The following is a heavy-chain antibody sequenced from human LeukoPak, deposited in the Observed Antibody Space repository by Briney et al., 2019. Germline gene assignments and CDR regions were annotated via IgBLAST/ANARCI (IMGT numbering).Heavy chain of an antibody. J-gene: IGHJ4*02. Sequence: PGGSLRLSCAASGFTFSSYAMSWVRQAPGKGLEWVSAISGSGGSTYYADSVKGRFTISRDNSKNTLYLQMNSLRAEDTAVYYCARVDGGIAVVGGDYWGQGTLVTVSS. V-gene: IGHV3-23*01. D-gene: IGHD6-19*01. CDR1: GFTFSSYA. CDR2: ISGSGGST. CDR3: ARVDGGIAVVGGDY.